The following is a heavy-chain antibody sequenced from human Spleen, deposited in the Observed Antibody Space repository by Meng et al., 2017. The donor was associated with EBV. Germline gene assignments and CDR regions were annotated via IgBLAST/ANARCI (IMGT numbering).Heavy chain of an antibody. CDR1: GGTFSNYA. J-gene: IGHJ4*02. Sequence: QGLLVQSGGEVKKPGSSVKVSCKASGGTFSNYAINWVRQAPGQGLEWMGGIIVILGTTTYAQRFQGRVTITADASTSTAYMELSSLRSEDTAVYYCATLRDGYNPNEYWGQGTLVTVSS. CDR2: IIVILGTT. D-gene: IGHD5-24*01. CDR3: ATLRDGYNPNEY. V-gene: IGHV1-69*01.